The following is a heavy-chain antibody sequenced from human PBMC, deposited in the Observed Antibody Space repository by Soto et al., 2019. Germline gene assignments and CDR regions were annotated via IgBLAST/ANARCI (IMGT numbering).Heavy chain of an antibody. Sequence: PGESLKISCAASGFTFSSYAMSWVRQAPGKGLEWVSAISGSGGSTYYADSVKGRFTISRDNSKNTLYLQMNSLRAEDTAVYYCAKDPGGDNWNDPFDYWGQGTLVTVSS. J-gene: IGHJ4*02. V-gene: IGHV3-23*01. D-gene: IGHD1-20*01. CDR2: ISGSGGST. CDR1: GFTFSSYA. CDR3: AKDPGGDNWNDPFDY.